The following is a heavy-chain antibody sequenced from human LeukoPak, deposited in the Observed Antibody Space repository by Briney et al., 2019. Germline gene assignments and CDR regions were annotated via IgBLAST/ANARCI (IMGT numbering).Heavy chain of an antibody. J-gene: IGHJ6*03. CDR1: GGSISSGSYY. CDR2: IYTSGST. Sequence: PSQTLSLTCTVSGGSISSGSYYWRWLRQPAGKGLEWLGRIYTSGSTNYNPSLKSRVTISVDTSKNQFSLKLSPVTAADTAVYYCARALGGLMDVWGKGTTVTVSS. V-gene: IGHV4-61*02. D-gene: IGHD1-26*01. CDR3: ARALGGLMDV.